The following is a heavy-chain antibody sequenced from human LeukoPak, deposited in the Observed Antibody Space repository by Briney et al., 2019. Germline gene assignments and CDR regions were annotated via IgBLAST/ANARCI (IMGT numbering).Heavy chain of an antibody. D-gene: IGHD2-2*01. J-gene: IGHJ5*02. CDR2: IYYSGST. CDR3: ARDRLYCSSTSCRNWFDP. Sequence: SETLSLTCTVSGGSISSSSYYWSWIRQPPGKGLEWIGYIYYSGSTNYNPSLKSRVTISVDTSKNQFSLKLSSVTAADTAVYYCARDRLYCSSTSCRNWFDPWGQGTLVTVSS. V-gene: IGHV4-61*01. CDR1: GGSISSSSYY.